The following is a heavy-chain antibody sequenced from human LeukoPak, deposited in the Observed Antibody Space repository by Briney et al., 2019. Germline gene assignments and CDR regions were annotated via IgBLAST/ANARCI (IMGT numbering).Heavy chain of an antibody. V-gene: IGHV3-23*01. CDR2: MSGSGGST. D-gene: IGHD6-19*01. J-gene: IGHJ4*02. CDR1: GFTVSSNY. Sequence: GGSLRLSCAASGFTVSSNYMSWVRQAPGKGLEWVSSMSGSGGSTYYADSVKGRFTISRDNSKNTLYLQMNNLRAEDTALYYCAKNQGQWLVPVDYWGQGTLVTVSS. CDR3: AKNQGQWLVPVDY.